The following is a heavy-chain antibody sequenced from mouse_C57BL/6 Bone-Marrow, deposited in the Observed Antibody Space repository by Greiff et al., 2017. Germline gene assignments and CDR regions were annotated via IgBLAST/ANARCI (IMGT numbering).Heavy chain of an antibody. Sequence: QVQLQQPGAELVKPGASVKLSCKASGYTFTSYWMQWVKQRPGQGLEWIGEIDPSDSYTNYNQKFKGKATLTVDKSSSTAYMQLSSLTSEDSAVYYCARGYAMDYWGQGTSVTVSS. V-gene: IGHV1-50*01. CDR3: ARGYAMDY. CDR1: GYTFTSYW. J-gene: IGHJ4*01. CDR2: IDPSDSYT.